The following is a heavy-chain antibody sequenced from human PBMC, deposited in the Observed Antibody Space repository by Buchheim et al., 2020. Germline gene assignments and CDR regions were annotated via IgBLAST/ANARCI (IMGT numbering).Heavy chain of an antibody. Sequence: QVQLQESGPGLVKPSGTLSLTCDVSGDSMSSHDWWSWARQPPGKGLEWIGEIHPGGSTNYSPSLKGRVTISVDKSTNHFSLKLSSVTAADTAVYYCARNGYYNMDVWGQGTT. D-gene: IGHD2-8*01. V-gene: IGHV4-4*02. J-gene: IGHJ6*02. CDR1: GDSMSSHDW. CDR2: IHPGGST. CDR3: ARNGYYNMDV.